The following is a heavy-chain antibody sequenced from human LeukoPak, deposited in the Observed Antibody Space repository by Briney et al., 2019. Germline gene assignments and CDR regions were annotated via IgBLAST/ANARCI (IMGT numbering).Heavy chain of an antibody. CDR1: GGTFSSYA. J-gene: IGHJ4*02. V-gene: IGHV1-46*01. CDR3: ATLGLGGRGTTSIYYFDY. CDR2: INPSGGST. Sequence: GASVKVSCKASGGTFSSYAISWVRQAPGQGLEWMGIINPSGGSTSYAQKFQGRVTMTTDTSTSTAYMELRSLRSDDTAVYYCATLGLGGRGTTSIYYFDYWGQGTLVTVSS. D-gene: IGHD2-15*01.